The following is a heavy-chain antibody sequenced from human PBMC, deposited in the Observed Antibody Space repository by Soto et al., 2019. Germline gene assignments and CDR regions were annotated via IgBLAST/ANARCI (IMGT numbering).Heavy chain of an antibody. D-gene: IGHD3-10*01. CDR3: ARDRYHYYGSGSYYAPVGPDY. J-gene: IGHJ4*02. CDR2: IWYDGSNK. Sequence: GGSLRLSCAASGFTFSSYGMHWVRQAPGKGLEWVAVIWYDGSNKYYADSVKGRFTISRDNSKNTLYLQMNSLRAEDTAVYYCARDRYHYYGSGSYYAPVGPDYWGQGTLVTVSS. V-gene: IGHV3-33*01. CDR1: GFTFSSYG.